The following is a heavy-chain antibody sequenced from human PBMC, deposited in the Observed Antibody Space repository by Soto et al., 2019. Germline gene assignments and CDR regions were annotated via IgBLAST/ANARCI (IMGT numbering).Heavy chain of an antibody. D-gene: IGHD2-15*01. Sequence: ASVKVSCKASGYTFTSYYMHWVRQAPAEGRVGMVIINPSGGSTRYDQQFQGRVTMTRDTSTSTVYMELSSRSSEDTAVYYCAKYTIVVVVPYFYGMDVWGQGTTVTVSS. CDR3: AKYTIVVVVPYFYGMDV. CDR1: GYTFTSYY. V-gene: IGHV1-46*01. J-gene: IGHJ6*02. CDR2: INPSGGST.